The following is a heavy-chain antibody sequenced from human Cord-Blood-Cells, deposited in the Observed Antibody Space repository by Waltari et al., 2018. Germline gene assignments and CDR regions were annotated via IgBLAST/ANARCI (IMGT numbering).Heavy chain of an antibody. V-gene: IGHV4-34*01. CDR2: INHSGST. D-gene: IGHD2-2*01. CDR1: GGSFSGYY. Sequence: QVQLQQWGAGLLKPSETLSLTCAVYGGSFSGYYWSWIRQPPGKGLEWIGEINHSGSTNYNPSLKSRVTMSVDPSKNQFSLKLSSVTAADTAVYYCARLYCSSTSCNFDYWGQGTLVTVSS. J-gene: IGHJ4*02. CDR3: ARLYCSSTSCNFDY.